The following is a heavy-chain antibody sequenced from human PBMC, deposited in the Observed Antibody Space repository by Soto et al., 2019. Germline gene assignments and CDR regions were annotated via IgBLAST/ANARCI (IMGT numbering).Heavy chain of an antibody. V-gene: IGHV3-23*01. CDR1: GFTFSSYA. J-gene: IGHJ4*02. D-gene: IGHD2-15*01. Sequence: GGSLRLSCAASGFTFSSYAMSWVRQAPGKGLEWVSAISGSGGSTYYADSVKGRLTMSRDNSKNTLYLQMNSLRAEDTAVYYCAKVGTPVVVAATSPFFFDYWGQGTLVTVSS. CDR3: AKVGTPVVVAATSPFFFDY. CDR2: ISGSGGST.